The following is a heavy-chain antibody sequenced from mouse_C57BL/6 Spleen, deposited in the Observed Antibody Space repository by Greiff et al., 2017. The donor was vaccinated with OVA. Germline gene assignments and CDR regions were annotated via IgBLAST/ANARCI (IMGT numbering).Heavy chain of an antibody. D-gene: IGHD1-1*02. CDR1: GYTFTSYG. CDR3: ARRWEGYAMDY. Sequence: VKLLESGAELARPGASVKLSCKASGYTFTSYGISWVKQRTGQGLEWIGEIYPRSGNTYYNEKFKGKATLTADKSSSTAYMELRSLTSEDSAVYFCARRWEGYAMDYWGQGTSVTVSS. CDR2: IYPRSGNT. J-gene: IGHJ4*01. V-gene: IGHV1-81*01.